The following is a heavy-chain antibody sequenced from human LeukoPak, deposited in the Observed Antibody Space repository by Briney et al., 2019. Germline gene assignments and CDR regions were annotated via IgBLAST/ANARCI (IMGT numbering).Heavy chain of an antibody. CDR1: GYTFTIYG. CDR2: ISAYNGNT. Sequence: ASVKVSFKASGYTFTIYGISWVRQAPGQGLEWMGWISAYNGNTNYAQKLQGRVTMTTDTSTSTAYMELRSLRSDDTAVYYCARWGHYDSSGLSDYWGQGTLVTVSS. D-gene: IGHD3-22*01. J-gene: IGHJ4*02. V-gene: IGHV1-18*01. CDR3: ARWGHYDSSGLSDY.